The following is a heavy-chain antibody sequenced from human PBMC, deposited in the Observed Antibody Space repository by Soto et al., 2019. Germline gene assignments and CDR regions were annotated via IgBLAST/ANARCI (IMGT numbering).Heavy chain of an antibody. D-gene: IGHD3-22*01. CDR3: AKASYYDSSGYSVPYDY. J-gene: IGHJ4*02. V-gene: IGHV3-23*01. CDR1: GFTFSSYA. Sequence: PGGSLRLSCAASGFTFSSYAMSWVRQAPGKGLEWVSAISGSGGSTYYADSVKGRFTISRDNSKNTLYLQMNSLRAEDTAVYYCAKASYYDSSGYSVPYDYWGQGTLVTVSS. CDR2: ISGSGGST.